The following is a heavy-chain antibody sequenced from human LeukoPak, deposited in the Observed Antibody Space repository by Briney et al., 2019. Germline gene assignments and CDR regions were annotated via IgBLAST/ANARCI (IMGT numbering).Heavy chain of an antibody. CDR1: GFTFSSYW. Sequence: PGGSLSLSCAASGFTFSSYWMHWVRQLPGMGLVWVSRINGDGRILSHVDSVKGRFTISRDNAKNTLYLQMNSLRAEDTAVYYCARDLLTYSGSYPVYWGQGTPVTVSS. V-gene: IGHV3-74*01. CDR3: ARDLLTYSGSYPVY. CDR2: INGDGRIL. D-gene: IGHD1-26*01. J-gene: IGHJ4*01.